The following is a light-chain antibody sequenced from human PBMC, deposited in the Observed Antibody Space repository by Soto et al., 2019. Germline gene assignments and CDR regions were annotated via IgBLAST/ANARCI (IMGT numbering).Light chain of an antibody. V-gene: IGLV2-8*01. J-gene: IGLJ2*01. Sequence: QSALTQPPSASGSPGQSVTISCTGTSSDVGGYNYVSWYQQHPDKAPKLMIYEVSKRPSGVPDRFSGSKSGNTASLTVSGIQAEDEADYYCSSYAGSNNFVFGGGTKLTVL. CDR3: SSYAGSNNFV. CDR2: EVS. CDR1: SSDVGGYNY.